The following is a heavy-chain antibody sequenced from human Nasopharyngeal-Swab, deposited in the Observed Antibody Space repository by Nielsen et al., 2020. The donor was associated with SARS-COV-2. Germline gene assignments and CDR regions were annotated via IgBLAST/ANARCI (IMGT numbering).Heavy chain of an antibody. D-gene: IGHD2-2*01. Sequence: WIRQPPGKGLEWIGYIYYSGSTYYNPSLKSRVTISVDTSKSQFSLKLSSVTAADTAVYYCARDDVYCSSTSCYRAPLNYWGQGTLVTVSS. V-gene: IGHV4-30-4*01. CDR3: ARDDVYCSSTSCYRAPLNY. J-gene: IGHJ4*02. CDR2: IYYSGST.